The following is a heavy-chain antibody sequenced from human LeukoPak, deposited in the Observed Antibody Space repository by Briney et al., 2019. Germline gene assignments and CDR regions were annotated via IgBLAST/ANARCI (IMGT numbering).Heavy chain of an antibody. J-gene: IGHJ3*02. Sequence: GASVKVSCKASGGTFSSYAISWVRQAPGQGLEWMGGIIPIFGTANYAQKFQGRVTITADESTSTAYMELSSLRSEDTAVYYCARERDIVATRTGAFDIWGQGTMVTVSS. D-gene: IGHD5-12*01. V-gene: IGHV1-69*13. CDR2: IIPIFGTA. CDR3: ARERDIVATRTGAFDI. CDR1: GGTFSSYA.